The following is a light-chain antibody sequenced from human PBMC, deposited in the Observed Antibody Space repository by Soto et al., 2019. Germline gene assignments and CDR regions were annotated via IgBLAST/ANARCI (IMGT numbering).Light chain of an antibody. J-gene: IGLJ1*01. V-gene: IGLV2-11*01. CDR1: SSDVGGYNY. Sequence: QSVLTQPGSVCGSPGQSVTISCTGTSSDVGGYNYVSWYQQHPGKAPKLMIYDVSKRPSGVPDRFSGSKSGNTASLTISGLQAEDEADYSCCSYAGSYTLYVFGTGTKVTVL. CDR2: DVS. CDR3: CSYAGSYTLYV.